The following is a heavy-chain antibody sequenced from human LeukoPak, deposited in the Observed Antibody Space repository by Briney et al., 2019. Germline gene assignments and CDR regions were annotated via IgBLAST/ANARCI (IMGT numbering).Heavy chain of an antibody. CDR2: IIPIFGTA. D-gene: IGHD3-10*01. Sequence: SVKVSCEASGGTFSSYAISWVRQAPGQGLEWMGGIIPIFGTANYAQKFQGRVTITADESTSTAYMEPSSLRPEDTAVYYCARPRRIQGAQPFDYWGQGTLVTVSS. V-gene: IGHV1-69*01. J-gene: IGHJ4*02. CDR3: ARPRRIQGAQPFDY. CDR1: GGTFSSYA.